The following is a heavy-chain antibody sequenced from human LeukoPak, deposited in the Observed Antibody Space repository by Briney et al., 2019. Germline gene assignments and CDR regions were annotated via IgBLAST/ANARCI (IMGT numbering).Heavy chain of an antibody. J-gene: IGHJ5*02. D-gene: IGHD1-14*01. V-gene: IGHV4-39*01. CDR3: VRHGTTSSLISYSWFEP. CDR2: IYYSGVT. CDR1: RGSIIDSAYY. Sequence: SETLSLTLRVSRGSIIDSAYYWGWIRHPPGEGLVCIASIYYSGVTHLQPSLVRRASIFLGTSNNRSSLELSSFTTAETAVYYCVRHGTTSSLISYSWFEPWGQGILVTVPS.